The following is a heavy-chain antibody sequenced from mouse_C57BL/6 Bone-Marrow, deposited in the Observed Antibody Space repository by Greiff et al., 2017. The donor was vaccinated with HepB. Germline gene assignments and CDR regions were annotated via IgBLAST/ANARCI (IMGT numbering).Heavy chain of an antibody. D-gene: IGHD1-1*01. CDR2: ISYSGST. Sequence: EVQLVESGPGLAKPSQTLSLTCSVTGYSITSDYWNWIRKFPGNKLEYMGYISYSGSTYYYPSLKSRISIIRDTSKNQYYLQLNSVTIEDTATYYCARYSLRVPYFDCRGQGTTLTVSS. J-gene: IGHJ2*01. CDR3: ARYSLRVPYFDC. V-gene: IGHV3-8*01. CDR1: GYSITSDY.